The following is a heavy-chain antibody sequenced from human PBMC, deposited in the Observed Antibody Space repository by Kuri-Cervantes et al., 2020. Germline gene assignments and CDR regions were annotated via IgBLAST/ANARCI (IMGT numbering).Heavy chain of an antibody. CDR2: TNQNGRIT. CDR1: GFTFSDYY. D-gene: IGHD5-12*01. V-gene: IGHV3-74*01. Sequence: GESLKISCAASGFTFSDYYMSWIRQAPGKGLEWVSRTNQNGRITNYADSVKGRYTISRDNAKNTLILQMNNLRAEDTAVYYCARDLSGYDERAVADAFDIWGQGTMVTVSS. J-gene: IGHJ3*02. CDR3: ARDLSGYDERAVADAFDI.